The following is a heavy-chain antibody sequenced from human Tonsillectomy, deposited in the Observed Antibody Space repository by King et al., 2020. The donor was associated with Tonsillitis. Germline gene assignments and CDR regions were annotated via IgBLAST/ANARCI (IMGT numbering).Heavy chain of an antibody. CDR1: EFSLSTSGVG. D-gene: IGHD1-26*01. V-gene: IGHV2-5*01. J-gene: IGHJ4*02. Sequence: TLKESGPTLVKPTQTLTLTCTFSEFSLSTSGVGVGWIRQPPGKALEWLALIYWNDDKRYSPSLKSRLTITKDTSKNQVVLTMTNMDPLDTATYYCAYRPVGATFFDYWGQGTLVTVSS. CDR2: IYWNDDK. CDR3: AYRPVGATFFDY.